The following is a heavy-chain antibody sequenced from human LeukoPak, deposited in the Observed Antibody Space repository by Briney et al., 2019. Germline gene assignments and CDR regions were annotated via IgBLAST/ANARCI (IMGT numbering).Heavy chain of an antibody. CDR3: ARHTAVPGLRGFDY. D-gene: IGHD6-13*01. Sequence: GASVKVSCKASGYTFTGYYMHWVRQAPGQGLEWMGWINPNSGGTNYAQKFQGRVTMTRDTSISTAYMELSRLRSDDTAVYFCARHTAVPGLRGFDYWGQGTLVTVSS. CDR2: INPNSGGT. CDR1: GYTFTGYY. V-gene: IGHV1-2*02. J-gene: IGHJ4*02.